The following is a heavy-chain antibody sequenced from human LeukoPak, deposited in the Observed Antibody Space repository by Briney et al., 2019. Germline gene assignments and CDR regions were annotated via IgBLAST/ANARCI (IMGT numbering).Heavy chain of an antibody. V-gene: IGHV3-30*02. Sequence: GGSLRLSCAASGFTFSSYGMHWVRQAPGKGLEWVAFIRYDGSNKYYADSVKGRFTISRDNSKNTLYLQMNSLRAEDTAVYYCRLPREVGFDYWGQGTLVTVSS. CDR3: RLPREVGFDY. CDR2: IRYDGSNK. D-gene: IGHD1-26*01. CDR1: GFTFSSYG. J-gene: IGHJ4*02.